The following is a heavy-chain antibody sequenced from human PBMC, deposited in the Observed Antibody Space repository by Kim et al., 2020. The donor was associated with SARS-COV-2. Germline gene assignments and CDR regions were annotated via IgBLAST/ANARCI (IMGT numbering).Heavy chain of an antibody. CDR2: ISNNGSNK. Sequence: GGSLRLSCAASGFTFSSYGMHWVRQAPGKGLEWVSAISNNGSNKYYADSVKGRFTISRDNSKNTLYLQMNSLRAEDTAVYYCAKEVSGGNIGDWGHGAPV. CDR1: GFTFSSYG. CDR3: AKEVSGGNIGD. J-gene: IGHJ4*01. V-gene: IGHV3-33*03. D-gene: IGHD6-25*01.